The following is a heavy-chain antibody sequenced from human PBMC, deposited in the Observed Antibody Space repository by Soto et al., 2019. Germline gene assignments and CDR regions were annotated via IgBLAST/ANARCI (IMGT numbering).Heavy chain of an antibody. CDR3: ARDAGGYCSGGSCSHNWFAP. V-gene: IGHV3-11*01. D-gene: IGHD2-15*01. CDR2: ISSSGSTI. CDR1: GFTFSDYY. J-gene: IGHJ5*02. Sequence: QVQLVESGGGLVKPGGSLRLSCAASGFTFSDYYMSWIRQAPGKGLEWVSYISSSGSTIYYADSVKGRFTISRDNAKNSLYLQMNSLRVEDTAVYYCARDAGGYCSGGSCSHNWFAPWGQGTLVTVSS.